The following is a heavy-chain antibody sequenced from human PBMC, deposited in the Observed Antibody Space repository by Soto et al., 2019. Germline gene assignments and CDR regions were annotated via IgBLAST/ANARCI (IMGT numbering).Heavy chain of an antibody. Sequence: SSETLSLTCTISGDSISSHYWNWIRQAPGKGLEWVGYVFYTGGTTYNPSLKSRLTMSVDTSKNQISLRLAAVTAEDTAVYYCASSVNNYYGLNVWGQGTTVTVSS. CDR1: GDSISSHY. V-gene: IGHV4-59*11. CDR3: ASSVNNYYGLNV. J-gene: IGHJ6*02. CDR2: VFYTGGT. D-gene: IGHD4-4*01.